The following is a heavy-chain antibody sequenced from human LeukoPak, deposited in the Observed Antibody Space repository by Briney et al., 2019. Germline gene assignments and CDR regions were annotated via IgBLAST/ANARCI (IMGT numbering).Heavy chain of an antibody. D-gene: IGHD6-13*01. J-gene: IGHJ4*02. Sequence: SQTLSLTCAISGDSASSNSAAWNWIRQSPSRGLEWLGRTYYRSKWYNDYAVSVKSRITINPDTSKNQFSLQLNSVTPEDTAVYYCAKAIAAAGTGLVYWGQGTLVTVSS. CDR1: GDSASSNSAA. V-gene: IGHV6-1*01. CDR3: AKAIAAAGTGLVY. CDR2: TYYRSKWYN.